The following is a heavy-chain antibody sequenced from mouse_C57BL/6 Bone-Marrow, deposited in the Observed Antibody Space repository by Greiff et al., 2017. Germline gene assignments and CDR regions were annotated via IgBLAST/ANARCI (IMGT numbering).Heavy chain of an antibody. CDR2: IDPEDGDT. J-gene: IGHJ4*01. CDR1: GFNIKDYY. V-gene: IGHV14-1*01. D-gene: IGHD1-1*01. CDR3: TTDYYGSSYEAMDY. Sequence: VQLQQSGAELVRPGASVKLSCTASGFNIKDYYMHWVKQRPEQGLEWIGRIDPEDGDTEYAPKFQGKATMTADTSSNPAYLQLSSLTSEDTAVYYCTTDYYGSSYEAMDYWGQGTSVTVSS.